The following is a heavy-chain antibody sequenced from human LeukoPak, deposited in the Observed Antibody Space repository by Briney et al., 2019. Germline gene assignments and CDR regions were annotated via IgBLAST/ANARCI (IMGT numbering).Heavy chain of an antibody. Sequence: GRSLRLSCTASGFTFGDHAMSWVRQAPGKGLEWVSYISSSGSTIYYADSVKGRFTISRDNAKNSLYLQMNSLRAEDTAVYYCARERSDHRPLNYYGSGSYDDNFDYWGQGTLVTVSS. D-gene: IGHD3-10*01. CDR3: ARERSDHRPLNYYGSGSYDDNFDY. CDR2: ISSSGSTI. J-gene: IGHJ4*02. CDR1: GFTFGDHA. V-gene: IGHV3-48*03.